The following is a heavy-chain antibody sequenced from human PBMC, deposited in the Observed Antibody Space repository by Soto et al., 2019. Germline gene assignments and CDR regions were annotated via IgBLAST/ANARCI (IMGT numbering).Heavy chain of an antibody. Sequence: GGSLRLACSVSGFTFTSYAMHWVRQAPGKGLEYVASISSEGASTYYADSVKGRFIISRDNSKNTLYLQMSSLRAEDTAVYYCVKDRYVDYWGQGILVSGSS. J-gene: IGHJ4*02. V-gene: IGHV3-64D*06. CDR2: ISSEGAST. CDR3: VKDRYVDY. CDR1: GFTFTSYA.